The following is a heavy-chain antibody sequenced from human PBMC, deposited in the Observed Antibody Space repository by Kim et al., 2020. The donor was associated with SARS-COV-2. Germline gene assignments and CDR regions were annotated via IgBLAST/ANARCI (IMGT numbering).Heavy chain of an antibody. CDR3: AKAPQIWQWLNNWFDP. CDR1: GFTFSSYA. CDR2: ISGSGGST. D-gene: IGHD6-19*01. J-gene: IGHJ5*02. Sequence: GGSLRLSCAASGFTFSSYAMSWVRQAPGKGLEWVSAISGSGGSTYYADSVKGRFTISRDNSKNTLYLQMNSLRAEDTAVYYCAKAPQIWQWLNNWFDPWGQGTLVTVSS. V-gene: IGHV3-23*01.